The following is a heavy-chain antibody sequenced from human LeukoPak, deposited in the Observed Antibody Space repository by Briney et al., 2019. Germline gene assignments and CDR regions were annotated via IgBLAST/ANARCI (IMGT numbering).Heavy chain of an antibody. V-gene: IGHV3-30*01. J-gene: IGHJ4*02. CDR3: WTGTYYFDY. D-gene: IGHD1/OR15-1a*01. Sequence: GGSLRLSCEASGLSLSNYPMHWVRQAPGKGLEWITLITYDGAFDGGKTYYADSVKGRFTVSRDKSKNTLFLQMNSLRPEDTAVYYCWTGTYYFDYWGQGTLVTVSS. CDR2: ITYDGAFDGGKT. CDR1: GLSLSNYP.